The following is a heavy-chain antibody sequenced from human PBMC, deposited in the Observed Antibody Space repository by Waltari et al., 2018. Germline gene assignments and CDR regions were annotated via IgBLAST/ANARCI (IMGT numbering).Heavy chain of an antibody. D-gene: IGHD2-2*01. CDR1: GYTRSAVS. CDR2: LDHEHGET. Sequence: QVQLVQSGAEVKKPGASVKVSCKVSGYTRSAVSIHWVRQAPGKGLEWMGGLDHEHGETIYAQKFQGRVTMTEDTATDTAYMEVTSLRSEDTAVYYCTTDMTSYFFEYWGQGTLVTVSS. V-gene: IGHV1-24*01. J-gene: IGHJ4*02. CDR3: TTDMTSYFFEY.